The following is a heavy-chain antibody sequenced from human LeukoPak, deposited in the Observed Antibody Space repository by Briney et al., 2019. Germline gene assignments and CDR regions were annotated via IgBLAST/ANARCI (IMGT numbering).Heavy chain of an antibody. J-gene: IGHJ4*02. CDR1: GFTFGTYS. CDR2: ISGSAHST. D-gene: IGHD1-26*01. Sequence: PGGSLRLSCAASGFTFGTYSMGWVRQAPGKGLEWVSAISGSAHSTTYADSVKGRFTISRDNSKSTLYLQMNSLRAEDTALYYCAKKGASSSDTSASRSRADYLDYWGQGTLVTVSS. V-gene: IGHV3-23*01. CDR3: AKKGASSSDTSASRSRADYLDY.